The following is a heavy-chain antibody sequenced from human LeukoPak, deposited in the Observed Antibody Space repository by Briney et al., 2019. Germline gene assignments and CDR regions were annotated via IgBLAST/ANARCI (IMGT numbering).Heavy chain of an antibody. Sequence: ASVKVSCKASGYTFTGYYMHWVRQAPGQGLEWMGWINPNSGGTNYAQKFQGRVTMTRDTPISTAYMELSRLRSDDTAVYYCARAMVRGVTGLSFGYWGQGTLVTVSS. CDR2: INPNSGGT. CDR1: GYTFTGYY. J-gene: IGHJ4*02. V-gene: IGHV1-2*02. D-gene: IGHD3-10*01. CDR3: ARAMVRGVTGLSFGY.